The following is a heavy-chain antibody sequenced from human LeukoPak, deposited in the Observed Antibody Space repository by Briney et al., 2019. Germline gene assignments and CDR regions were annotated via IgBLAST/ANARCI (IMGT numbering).Heavy chain of an antibody. CDR2: ITAGGSTI. J-gene: IGHJ4*02. CDR1: GFTFRTFE. V-gene: IGHV3-48*03. D-gene: IGHD3-10*01. Sequence: PGGSLRLSCAASGFTFRTFEMNWVRQAPGKGLEWLAYITAGGSTIYYAESVKGRFTISRDNAKSSLYLQMNSLRAEDTAVYYCTLIQGWGSGSYYRDFWGQGTLVTVSS. CDR3: TLIQGWGSGSYYRDF.